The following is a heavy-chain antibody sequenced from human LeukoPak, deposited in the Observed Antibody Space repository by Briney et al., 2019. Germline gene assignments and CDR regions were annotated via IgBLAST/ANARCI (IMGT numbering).Heavy chain of an antibody. CDR3: ARAPRVPAAMRPNWFDP. CDR1: GGSFSGYY. V-gene: IGHV4-34*01. Sequence: SETLSLTCAVYGGSFSGYYWSWIRQPPGKGLEWIGEINHSGSTNYNPSLKSRVTISVDTSKNQFSVKLSSVTAADTAVYYCARAPRVPAAMRPNWFDPWGQGTLVTVSS. D-gene: IGHD2-2*01. CDR2: INHSGST. J-gene: IGHJ5*02.